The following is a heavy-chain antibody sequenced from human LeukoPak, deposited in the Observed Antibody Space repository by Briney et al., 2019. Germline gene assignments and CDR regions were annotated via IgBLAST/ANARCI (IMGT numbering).Heavy chain of an antibody. D-gene: IGHD3-16*02. CDR2: ITDSGGST. CDR1: GFTFSSYA. J-gene: IGHJ4*02. V-gene: IGHV3-23*01. CDR3: AKDTSARRGSLNG. Sequence: GGSLRLSCTASGFTFSSYAMSWVRQAPGKGLEWVSAITDSGGSTSYADSVRGRFTISRDNSKNTLYLQMNSLRAEDTAVYHCAKDTSARRGSLNGWGQGTLVTVSS.